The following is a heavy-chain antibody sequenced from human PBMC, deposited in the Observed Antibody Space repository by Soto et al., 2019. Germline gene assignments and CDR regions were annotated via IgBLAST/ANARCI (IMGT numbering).Heavy chain of an antibody. Sequence: QVQLVQSGAEVKKPGSSVKVSCKASGGTFSSYAISWVRQAPGQGLEWMGGIIPIFGTANYAQKFQGRVTITADESTSTAYMELSSLRSEDTAVYYFARGRFGERDYYYYYGMDVWGQGTKVTVSS. V-gene: IGHV1-69*01. D-gene: IGHD3-10*01. CDR1: GGTFSSYA. CDR2: IIPIFGTA. J-gene: IGHJ6*02. CDR3: ARGRFGERDYYYYYGMDV.